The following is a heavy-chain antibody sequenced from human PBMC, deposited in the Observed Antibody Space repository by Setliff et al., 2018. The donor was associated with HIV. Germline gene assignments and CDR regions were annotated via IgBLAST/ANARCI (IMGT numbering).Heavy chain of an antibody. V-gene: IGHV1-69*05. D-gene: IGHD2-2*01. J-gene: IGHJ5*02. CDR3: ARDFGGYCSSMSCPGLFDP. CDR1: GGTFSNYG. Sequence: ASVKVSCKASGGTFSNYGMSWVRQAPGQGLEWMGGIIPISGTNYAQKFQGRVTITTDESTSTAYMELSGLRSEDAAVYYCARDFGGYCSSMSCPGLFDPWGQGTLVTVSS. CDR2: IIPISGT.